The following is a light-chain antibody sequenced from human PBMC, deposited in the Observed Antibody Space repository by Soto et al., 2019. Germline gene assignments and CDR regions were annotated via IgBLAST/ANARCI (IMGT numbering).Light chain of an antibody. CDR2: GAS. V-gene: IGKV3-20*01. Sequence: EIVLTQSPGTLSLSPGERATLSCRASQSVSSSYLAWYQQKPGQAPRLLIYGASSRATGIPDRFSGSGSGTDFTLTISRLEPEDFAVYYCQVYGSSPKTFDQGTKVEVK. CDR3: QVYGSSPKT. CDR1: QSVSSSY. J-gene: IGKJ1*01.